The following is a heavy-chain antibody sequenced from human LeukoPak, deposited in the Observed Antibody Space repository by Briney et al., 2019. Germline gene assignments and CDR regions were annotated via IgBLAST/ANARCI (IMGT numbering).Heavy chain of an antibody. CDR3: AREAAAGSYFDY. J-gene: IGHJ4*02. Sequence: SVKVSCKTSGYTFTSYGLSWVRQAPGQGLEWMGGIIPIFGTANYAQKFQGRVTITADKSTSTAYMELSSLRSEDTAVYYCAREAAAGSYFDYWGQGTLVTVSS. V-gene: IGHV1-69*06. D-gene: IGHD6-13*01. CDR2: IIPIFGTA. CDR1: GYTFTSYG.